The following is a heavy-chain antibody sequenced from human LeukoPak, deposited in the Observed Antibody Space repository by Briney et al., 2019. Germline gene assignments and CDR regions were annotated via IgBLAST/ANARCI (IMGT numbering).Heavy chain of an antibody. CDR2: ISYDGSNK. J-gene: IGHJ4*02. CDR1: GFTFSSYG. V-gene: IGHV3-30*18. D-gene: IGHD2-21*01. CDR3: AKVDLWGGFDY. Sequence: GGSLRLSCAASGFTFSSYGMHWVRQAPGKGLEWVAVISYDGSNKYYADSVKGRFTISRDNSKNTLYLQMNSLRAEDTAVYYCAKVDLWGGFDYWGQGTLVTVSS.